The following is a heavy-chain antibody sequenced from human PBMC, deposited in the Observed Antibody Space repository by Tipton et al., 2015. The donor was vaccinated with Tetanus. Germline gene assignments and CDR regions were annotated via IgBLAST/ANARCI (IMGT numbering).Heavy chain of an antibody. CDR3: ASTVGHSGGYYYYYGMDV. CDR1: VGAIIDSY. J-gene: IGHJ6*02. Sequence: GLVKPSETLSLNCTVSVGAIIDSYWGWIRQSPGKGLEWVSGISWNSGSIGYADSVKGRFTISRDNAKNSLYLQMNSLRAEDTAVYYCASTVGHSGGYYYYYGMDVWGQGTTVTVSS. V-gene: IGHV3-9*01. D-gene: IGHD3-16*01. CDR2: ISWNSGSI.